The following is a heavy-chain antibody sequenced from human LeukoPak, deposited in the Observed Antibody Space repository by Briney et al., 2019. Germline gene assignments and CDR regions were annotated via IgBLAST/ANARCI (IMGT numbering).Heavy chain of an antibody. CDR2: IKQDGSEK. D-gene: IGHD2-2*01. CDR1: GFTFSSYW. CDR3: ARVALESRYQLLSYAFDI. V-gene: IGHV3-7*01. Sequence: GGSLRLSCAASGFTFSSYWMSWVRQAPGKGLEWVANIKQDGSEKYYVDSVKGRFTISRDNAKNSLYLQMNSLRAEDTAVYYCARVALESRYQLLSYAFDIWGQGTMVTVSS. J-gene: IGHJ3*02.